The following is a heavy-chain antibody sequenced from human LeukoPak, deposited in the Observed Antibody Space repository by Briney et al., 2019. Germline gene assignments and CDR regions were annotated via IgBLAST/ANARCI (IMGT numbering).Heavy chain of an antibody. J-gene: IGHJ4*02. CDR1: GFTFDDYG. CDR2: INWNGGST. CDR3: AKRADPDRYFDY. V-gene: IGHV3-20*04. Sequence: PGGSLRLSCAASGFTFDDYGMSWVRQAPGKGLEWGSGINWNGGSTGYTDSVKGRFTISRDTAKNSLYLQMNSLRAEDTALYYCAKRADPDRYFDYWGQGTLVTVSS.